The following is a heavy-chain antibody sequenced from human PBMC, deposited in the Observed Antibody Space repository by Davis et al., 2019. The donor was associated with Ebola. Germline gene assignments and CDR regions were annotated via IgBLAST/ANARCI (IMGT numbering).Heavy chain of an antibody. CDR1: GFTFSGYW. Sequence: PGGSLRLSCEASGFTFSGYWMTWVRQAPGKGLEWVASIKQDGSEKHYVDSVRGRFTISRDNAKSSLCLQMNSLRAEDTAVYYCAKNIVAAGRSLYYYYGMDVWGQGTTVTVSS. CDR3: AKNIVAAGRSLYYYYGMDV. D-gene: IGHD6-13*01. CDR2: IKQDGSEK. J-gene: IGHJ6*02. V-gene: IGHV3-7*01.